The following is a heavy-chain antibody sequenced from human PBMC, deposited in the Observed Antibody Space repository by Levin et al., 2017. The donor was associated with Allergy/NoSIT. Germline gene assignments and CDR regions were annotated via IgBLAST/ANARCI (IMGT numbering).Heavy chain of an antibody. V-gene: IGHV3-66*01. CDR2: IYSGGNT. Sequence: GESLKISCAASGFTVSSNYMTWVRQAPGKGLEWVSVIYSGGNTYYADSVKGRFTISRDIPKNTLYLQVNSLRAEDTALYFCASISSSWYNRRHAFDIWGQGTMVTVSS. J-gene: IGHJ3*02. D-gene: IGHD6-13*01. CDR3: ASISSSWYNRRHAFDI. CDR1: GFTVSSNY.